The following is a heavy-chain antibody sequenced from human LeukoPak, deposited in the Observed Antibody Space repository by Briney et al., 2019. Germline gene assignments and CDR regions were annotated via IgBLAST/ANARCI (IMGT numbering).Heavy chain of an antibody. CDR2: IRYDGSNK. V-gene: IGHV3-30*02. CDR3: AKGDSSSWDIDY. J-gene: IGHJ4*02. D-gene: IGHD6-13*01. CDR1: GFTFSSYG. Sequence: GGSLRLSCAASGFTFSSYGMHWVRQAPGKGLEWVAFIRYDGSNKYYADSVKGRFTISRDNSKNTLYLQMNSLRAEDTAVYYCAKGDSSSWDIDYWGQGTLVTVSS.